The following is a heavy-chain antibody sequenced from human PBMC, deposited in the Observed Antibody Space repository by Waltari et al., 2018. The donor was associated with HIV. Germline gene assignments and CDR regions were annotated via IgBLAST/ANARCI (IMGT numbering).Heavy chain of an antibody. J-gene: IGHJ4*02. Sequence: QVQLVQSGAEVKKPGASVNVYCKGSGYTFTGYYINWVRQAPGQGLEWMGWINPNNGGTNYAQKFQDRVTMTRDTSISTAYMELSRLRSDDTAVYYCARNLDGDYVLAYWGQGILVTVSS. CDR3: ARNLDGDYVLAY. CDR1: GYTFTGYY. V-gene: IGHV1-2*02. D-gene: IGHD4-17*01. CDR2: INPNNGGT.